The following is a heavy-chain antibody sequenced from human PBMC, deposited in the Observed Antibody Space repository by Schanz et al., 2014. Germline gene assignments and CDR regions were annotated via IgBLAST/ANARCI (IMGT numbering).Heavy chain of an antibody. CDR2: ISGSGGST. D-gene: IGHD3-10*02. J-gene: IGHJ4*02. V-gene: IGHV3-23*01. CDR3: VRDSLFAFDY. Sequence: EVQLLESGGGLVQPGGSLRLSCAASGFTFSSYAMSWVRQAPGKGLEWVSAISGSGGSTYYADSVKGRFTISRDKSKNTLYLQMNSLRAEDTAVYYCVRDSLFAFDYWGQGTLVTVSS. CDR1: GFTFSSYA.